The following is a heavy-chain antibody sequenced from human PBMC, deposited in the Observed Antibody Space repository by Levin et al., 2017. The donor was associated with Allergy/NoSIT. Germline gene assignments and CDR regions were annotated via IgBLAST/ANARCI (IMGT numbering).Heavy chain of an antibody. CDR3: ARGGFTFGGVIVLDEPFDY. Sequence: GESLKISCKGSGYSFTSYWIGWVRQMPGKGLEWMGIIYPGDSDTRYSPSFQGQVTISADKSISTAYLQWSSLKASDTAMYYCARGGFTFGGVIVLDEPFDYWGQGTLVTVSS. J-gene: IGHJ4*02. CDR1: GYSFTSYW. D-gene: IGHD3-16*02. CDR2: IYPGDSDT. V-gene: IGHV5-51*01.